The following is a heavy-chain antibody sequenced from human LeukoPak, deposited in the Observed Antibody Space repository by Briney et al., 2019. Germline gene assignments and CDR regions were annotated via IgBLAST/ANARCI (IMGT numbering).Heavy chain of an antibody. D-gene: IGHD6-13*01. V-gene: IGHV3-53*01. CDR1: GFSVSYNY. CDR3: ARGSTWLLGFDY. Sequence: GGSLRLSCAASGFSVSYNYMSWVRQAPGKGLEWVSVIYSVGDTYYADSVKGRFTISKDNSKNTLYLQMNSLRAEDTAVYYCARGSTWLLGFDYWGQGTLVTVSS. J-gene: IGHJ4*02. CDR2: IYSVGDT.